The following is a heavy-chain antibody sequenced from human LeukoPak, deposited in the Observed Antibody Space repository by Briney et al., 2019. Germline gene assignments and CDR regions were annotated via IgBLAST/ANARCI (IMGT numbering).Heavy chain of an antibody. CDR3: AKLGGQQVYNYYVAV. CDR2: IIDNGDIT. Sequence: GGSLRLSCAASGFTFSSYAMSWVRQAPGKGLEWVSGIIDNGDITYCANSVRGRFTISRDNSKNTLYLQMNSLRAEDTAVYYCAKLGGQQVYNYYVAVWGKGTTVAVSS. J-gene: IGHJ6*03. CDR1: GFTFSSYA. V-gene: IGHV3-23*01. D-gene: IGHD3-16*01.